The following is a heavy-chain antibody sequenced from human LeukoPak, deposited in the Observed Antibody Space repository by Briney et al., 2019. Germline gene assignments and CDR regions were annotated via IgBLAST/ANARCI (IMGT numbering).Heavy chain of an antibody. CDR3: ARGDSSGYYYASATDY. CDR1: GFTFSSYS. D-gene: IGHD3-22*01. V-gene: IGHV3-21*01. J-gene: IGHJ4*02. CDR2: ISSSSSYI. Sequence: GGSLRLSCAASGFTFSSYSMNWVRQAPGKGLEWVSSISSSSSYIYYADSVKGRFTISRDNAKNSLYLQMNSLRAEDTAVYYCARGDSSGYYYASATDYWGQGTLVTVSS.